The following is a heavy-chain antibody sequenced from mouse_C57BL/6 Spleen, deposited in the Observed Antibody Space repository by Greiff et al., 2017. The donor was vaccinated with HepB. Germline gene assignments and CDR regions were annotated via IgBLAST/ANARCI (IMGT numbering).Heavy chain of an antibody. V-gene: IGHV3-6*01. CDR1: GYSITSGYY. Sequence: EVKLQESGPGLVKPSQSLSLTCSVTGYSITSGYYWNWIRQFPGNKLEWMGYISYDGSNNYNPSLKNRISITRDTSKNQLFLKLNSVTTEDTATYYCARGGLPAWFAYWGQGTLVTVSA. CDR3: ARGGLPAWFAY. J-gene: IGHJ3*01. CDR2: ISYDGSN. D-gene: IGHD3-1*01.